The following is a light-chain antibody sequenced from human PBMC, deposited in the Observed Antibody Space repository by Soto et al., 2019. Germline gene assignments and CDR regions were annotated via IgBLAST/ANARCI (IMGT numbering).Light chain of an antibody. CDR2: TAS. Sequence: DIQMTQSPSTLSASVGDRVTITCRASQSISSWLAWYQQKPGKAPNLMIYTASSLESGVPSRFSGSGSGTEFTLTISSLQPDDCATYYCQQYNSYSPVTFGGGTKVEIK. J-gene: IGKJ4*01. CDR3: QQYNSYSPVT. CDR1: QSISSW. V-gene: IGKV1-5*03.